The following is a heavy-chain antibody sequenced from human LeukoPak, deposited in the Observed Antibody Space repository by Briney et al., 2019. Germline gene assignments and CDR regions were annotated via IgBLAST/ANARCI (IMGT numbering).Heavy chain of an antibody. CDR1: GYTFTSYG. V-gene: IGHV1-18*01. J-gene: IGHJ6*02. Sequence: ASVKVSCKASGYTFTSYGISWVRQAPGQGLEWMGWISAYNGNTNYAQKLQGRVTITTDTSTSTAYMELRSLRSDDTAVYYCARDPTTDIVVVPAAIPIPRYYYYYGMDVWGQGTTVTVSS. CDR3: ARDPTTDIVVVPAAIPIPRYYYYYGMDV. D-gene: IGHD2-2*01. CDR2: ISAYNGNT.